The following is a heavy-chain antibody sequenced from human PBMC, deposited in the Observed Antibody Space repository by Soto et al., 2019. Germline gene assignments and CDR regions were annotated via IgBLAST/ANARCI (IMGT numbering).Heavy chain of an antibody. D-gene: IGHD3-10*01. CDR3: TRGPRPISTGTGAY. J-gene: IGHJ4*02. CDR2: IYNDGTYS. V-gene: IGHV3-74*01. Sequence: GGSLRLSCAASGFIFKMYWMHWVRQSPGKGLVWISRIYNDGTYSDYADSVRGRFTVSRDNVNDTLYLQMNNLRAEDSGLYYCTRGPRPISTGTGAYWGQGTQVTVSS. CDR1: GFIFKMYW.